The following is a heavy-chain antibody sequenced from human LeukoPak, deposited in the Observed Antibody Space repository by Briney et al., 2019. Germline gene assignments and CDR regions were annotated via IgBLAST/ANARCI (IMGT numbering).Heavy chain of an antibody. V-gene: IGHV4-59*06. CDR3: ARAGHGYNSRAFDY. Sequence: PSETLSLTCTVSGGSISSYYWSWIRQHPGKGLEWIGYIYYSGSTYYNPSLKSRVTISVDTSKNQFSLKLSSVTAADTAVYYCARAGHGYNSRAFDYWGQGTLVTVSS. J-gene: IGHJ4*02. CDR2: IYYSGST. D-gene: IGHD5-12*01. CDR1: GGSISSYY.